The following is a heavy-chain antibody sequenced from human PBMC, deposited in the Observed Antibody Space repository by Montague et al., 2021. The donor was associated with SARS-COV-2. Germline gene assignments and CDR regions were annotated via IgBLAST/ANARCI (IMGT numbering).Heavy chain of an antibody. D-gene: IGHD3-10*01. J-gene: IGHJ3*02. CDR2: IYYSGSA. V-gene: IGHV4-39*01. CDR3: ARLESTRGVIIRGAFHI. Sequence: SAPLSLTCSVSGDSINNSRYYWGWIRQPPGKGLEWIGTIYYSGSAYYNPSLKSRVTISVDTSKDQFSLKLTSVTATDTAVYYCARLESTRGVIIRGAFHIWGQGTKVTVSS. CDR1: GDSINNSRYY.